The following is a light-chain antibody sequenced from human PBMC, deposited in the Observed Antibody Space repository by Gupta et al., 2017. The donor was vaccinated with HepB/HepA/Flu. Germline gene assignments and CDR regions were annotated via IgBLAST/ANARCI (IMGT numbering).Light chain of an antibody. Sequence: VLTQPPSVSGAPGQRDTISCSGSSSNIGAGYDVHWYQLLPGTAPKLLISDNNNRPSGVPDRFSASKSDTSASLAITGLQTEDEADYYCQSYDSNLSGFWVFGGGTKLTVL. CDR1: SSNIGAGYD. J-gene: IGLJ3*02. CDR3: QSYDSNLSGFWV. CDR2: DNN. V-gene: IGLV1-40*01.